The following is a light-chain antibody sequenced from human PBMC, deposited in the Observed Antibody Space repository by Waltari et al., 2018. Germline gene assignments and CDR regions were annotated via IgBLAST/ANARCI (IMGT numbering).Light chain of an antibody. CDR2: SAA. CDR1: QRVSVN. V-gene: IGKV3-15*01. CDR3: QQSHNWPPLT. J-gene: IGKJ4*01. Sequence: EVVLTQSPATLSLSPGERATLSCRASQRVSVNLAWYQQRPGQAPRRLIYSAATRATGSPARFSGSGSGTEFTLTISSLESEDFAVYYCQQSHNWPPLTFGGGTKVEIK.